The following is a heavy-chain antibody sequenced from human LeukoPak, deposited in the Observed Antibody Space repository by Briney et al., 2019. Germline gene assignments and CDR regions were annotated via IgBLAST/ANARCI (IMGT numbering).Heavy chain of an antibody. J-gene: IGHJ4*02. CDR3: ARRPYGSGSYYDY. CDR1: GFTFSTYA. D-gene: IGHD3-10*01. V-gene: IGHV3-23*01. Sequence: GGSLTLSCAASGFTFSTYAMSWVRQAPGKGLEWVSGISASGGTTYYADSVKGRFTISRDNSKNTLYLQMNSLRAEDTAVYYCARRPYGSGSYYDYWGQGTLVTVSS. CDR2: ISASGGTT.